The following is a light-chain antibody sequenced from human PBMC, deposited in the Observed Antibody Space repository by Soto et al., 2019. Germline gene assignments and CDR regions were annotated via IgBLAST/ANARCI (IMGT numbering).Light chain of an antibody. CDR2: SVS. Sequence: QSALTQPASVPGSPGQSITISCSGTSSDIGTYDHVAWFQQFPGKTPKLMIYSVSNRPSGVSYRFSGSKSGNTASLTISGLQAEDEADYYCISYTVSRSYVFGTGTKVTVL. V-gene: IGLV2-14*01. CDR3: ISYTVSRSYV. J-gene: IGLJ1*01. CDR1: SSDIGTYDH.